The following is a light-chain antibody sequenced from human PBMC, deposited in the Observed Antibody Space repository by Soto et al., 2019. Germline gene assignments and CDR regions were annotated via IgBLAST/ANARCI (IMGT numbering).Light chain of an antibody. CDR3: CSLTTSHTYV. CDR2: HVT. CDR1: SSDIGHYDY. J-gene: IGLJ7*01. Sequence: QPVLTQPASVSGSPGQSITISCTGTSSDIGHYDYVSWYQQHPGKAPKLMIYHVTYRPSGVSNRYSGSKSSNSASLTISGLQADDEADYYCCSLTTSHTYVFGSGTQLTVL. V-gene: IGLV2-14*03.